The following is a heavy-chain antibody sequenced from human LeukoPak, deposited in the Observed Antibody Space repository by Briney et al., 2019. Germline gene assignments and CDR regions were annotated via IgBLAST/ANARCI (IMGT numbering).Heavy chain of an antibody. D-gene: IGHD3-22*01. CDR1: GYTFTGYY. CDR2: INPNSGGT. J-gene: IGHJ1*01. CDR3: ARDGVGYYDSSGYYYFQH. Sequence: ASVKVSCKASGYTFTGYYMHWVRQAPGQGLEWMGWINPNSGGTNSAQKFQGRVTMTRDTSISTAYMELSRLRSDDTAVYYCARDGVGYYDSSGYYYFQHWGQGTLVTVSS. V-gene: IGHV1-2*02.